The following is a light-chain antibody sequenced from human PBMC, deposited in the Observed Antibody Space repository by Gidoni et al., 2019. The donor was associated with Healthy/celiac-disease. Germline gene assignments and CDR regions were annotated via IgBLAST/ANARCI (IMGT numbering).Light chain of an antibody. CDR1: QSVSSSY. J-gene: IGKJ2*01. CDR3: QQYGSSPYT. Sequence: EIVLTPSPGTLSLSPGKRATLSCRASQSVSSSYLAWYQQKPGQAPRLLIYGASSRATGIPDRFSGSGSGTDFTLTISRLEPEDFAVYYCQQYGSSPYTFGQGTKLEIK. CDR2: GAS. V-gene: IGKV3-20*01.